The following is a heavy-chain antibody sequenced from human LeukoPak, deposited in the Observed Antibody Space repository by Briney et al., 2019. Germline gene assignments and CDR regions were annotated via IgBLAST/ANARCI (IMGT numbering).Heavy chain of an antibody. D-gene: IGHD3-22*01. CDR1: GFTFSSYW. CDR3: ARSPPLPNYYDSSGYFDY. V-gene: IGHV3-7*01. CDR2: IKQDGSEK. Sequence: GGSLRLSCAASGFTFSSYWMSWVRQAPGKGLEWVANIKQDGSEKYYVDSVKGRFTISRDNAKNSLYLQINSLRAEDTAVYYCARSPPLPNYYDSSGYFDYWGQGTLVTVSS. J-gene: IGHJ4*02.